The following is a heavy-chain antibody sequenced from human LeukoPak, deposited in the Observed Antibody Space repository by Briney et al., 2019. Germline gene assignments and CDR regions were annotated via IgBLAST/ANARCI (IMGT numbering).Heavy chain of an antibody. CDR2: INHSGST. CDR1: GGSFSGYY. D-gene: IGHD2-2*01. V-gene: IGHV4-34*01. J-gene: IGHJ5*02. CDR3: ARGIDCSGTSCYGVGNWFDP. Sequence: PSETLSLTCAVYGGSFSGYYWSWIRQPPGKGLEWIGEINHSGSTNYNPSLKSRVTISVDTSKNQFSLKLSSVTAADTAVYYCARGIDCSGTSCYGVGNWFDPWGQGTLVTVSS.